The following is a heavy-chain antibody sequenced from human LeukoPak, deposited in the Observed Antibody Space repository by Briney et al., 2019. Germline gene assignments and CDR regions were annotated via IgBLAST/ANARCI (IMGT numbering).Heavy chain of an antibody. CDR2: IYYSGST. Sequence: SETLSLTCTVSGGSISSGSYFWGWVRQPPGKGLECIGSIYYSGSTYYSPSLKSRVTISVDTAKNQFSLKVSSVTAADTAVYYCVRTFGSSSKVPLDYWGQGLLVTVSS. CDR3: VRTFGSSSKVPLDY. CDR1: GGSISSGSYF. D-gene: IGHD6-6*01. J-gene: IGHJ4*02. V-gene: IGHV4-39*07.